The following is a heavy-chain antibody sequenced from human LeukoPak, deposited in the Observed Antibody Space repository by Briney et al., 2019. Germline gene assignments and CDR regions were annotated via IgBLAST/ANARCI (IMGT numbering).Heavy chain of an antibody. V-gene: IGHV3-21*01. CDR3: ARLYCSGGSCYGKHYFDY. CDR1: GFTFSRST. D-gene: IGHD2-15*01. Sequence: GGSLRLSCAASGFTFSRSTMDWVRQAPGKGLEWVSSITGSRDYIYYADSVKGRFTISRDNTKNSLSLQMNSLRAEDTAVYYCARLYCSGGSCYGKHYFDYWGQGALVTVSS. J-gene: IGHJ4*02. CDR2: ITGSRDYI.